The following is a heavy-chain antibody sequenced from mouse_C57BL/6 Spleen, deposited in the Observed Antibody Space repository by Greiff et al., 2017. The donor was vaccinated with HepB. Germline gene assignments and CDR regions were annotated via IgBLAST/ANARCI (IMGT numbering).Heavy chain of an antibody. J-gene: IGHJ1*03. CDR2: IYPRDGST. D-gene: IGHD1-2*01. CDR1: GYTFTSYD. V-gene: IGHV1-85*01. Sequence: VQLQQSGPELVKPGASVKLSCKASGYTFTSYDINWVKQRPGQGLEWIGWIYPRDGSTKYNEKFKGKATLTVDTSSSTAYMELHSLTSEDSAVYFCARRGDFTTAYWDFDVWGTGTTVTVSS. CDR3: ARRGDFTTAYWDFDV.